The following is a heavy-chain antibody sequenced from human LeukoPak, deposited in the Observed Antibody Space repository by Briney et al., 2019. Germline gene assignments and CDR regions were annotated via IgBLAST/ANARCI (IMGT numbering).Heavy chain of an antibody. D-gene: IGHD5-24*01. CDR2: IYYSGST. J-gene: IGHJ4*02. CDR1: GESISSSSYY. CDR3: ARQSLVATSLYYFDY. Sequence: AETLSLTCTVSGESISSSSYYWGWIRQPPGKGLEWIGSIYYSGSTYYNPSLKSRVTISVDTSKNHFSLKLNSVTAADTAVYYCARQSLVATSLYYFDYWGQGTLVTLSS. V-gene: IGHV4-39*01.